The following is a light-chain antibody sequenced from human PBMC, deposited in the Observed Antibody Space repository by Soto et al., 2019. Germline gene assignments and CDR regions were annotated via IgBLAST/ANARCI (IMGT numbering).Light chain of an antibody. V-gene: IGKV1-5*01. CDR3: QHYNSYSEA. CDR1: QSVGSW. Sequence: DIQMPQSPSTLSASVGDRVTISCRASQSVGSWLAWYQQKPGKAPKFLIYDASTLESGVPSRFSGSGSGTEFTLTISSLQPDDFATYYCQHYNSYSEAFGQGTKVGIK. CDR2: DAS. J-gene: IGKJ1*01.